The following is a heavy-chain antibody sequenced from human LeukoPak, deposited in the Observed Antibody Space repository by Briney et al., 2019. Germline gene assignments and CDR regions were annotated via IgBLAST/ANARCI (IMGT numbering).Heavy chain of an antibody. CDR3: ASELEAFDI. CDR2: IYHSGST. CDR1: GGSISSYY. Sequence: SETLSLTCTVSGGSISSYYWSWIRQPPGKGLEWIGSIYHSGSTYYNPSLKSRVTISVDTSKNQFSLKLSSVTAADTAVYYCASELEAFDIWGQGTMVTVSS. J-gene: IGHJ3*02. D-gene: IGHD3-3*01. V-gene: IGHV4-59*08.